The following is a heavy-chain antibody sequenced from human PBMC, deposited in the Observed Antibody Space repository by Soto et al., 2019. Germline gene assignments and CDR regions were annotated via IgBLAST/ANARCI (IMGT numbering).Heavy chain of an antibody. CDR1: GGSISSYY. Sequence: PSETLSLTCTVSGGSISSYYWSWIRQPPGKGLEWIGYIYYSGSTNYNPSLKSRVTISVDTSKNQFSLKLSSVTAADTAVYYSARGFLEWPVNPYYYYYYMDVWGKVNTVTVSS. CDR3: ARGFLEWPVNPYYYYYYMDV. V-gene: IGHV4-59*01. CDR2: IYYSGST. D-gene: IGHD3-3*01. J-gene: IGHJ6*03.